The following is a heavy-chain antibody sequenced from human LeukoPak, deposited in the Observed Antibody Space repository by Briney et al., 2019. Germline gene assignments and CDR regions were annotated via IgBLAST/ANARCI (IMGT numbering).Heavy chain of an antibody. D-gene: IGHD6-19*01. CDR1: GGSISSGGYY. CDR3: AREKFSSGDY. J-gene: IGHJ4*02. V-gene: IGHV4-30-2*01. CDR2: IYHSGST. Sequence: SQTLSLTCTVSGGSISSGGYYWSWIRQPPGKGLEWIGYIYHSGSTYYNPSLKSRVTISVDRSKNQFSLKLSSVTAADTAVYYCAREKFSSGDYWGQGTLVTVSS.